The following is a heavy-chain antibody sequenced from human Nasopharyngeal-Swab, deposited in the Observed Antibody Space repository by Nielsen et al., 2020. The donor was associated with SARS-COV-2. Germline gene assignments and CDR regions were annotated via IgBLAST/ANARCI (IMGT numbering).Heavy chain of an antibody. CDR2: IYSGGST. D-gene: IGHD5-12*01. Sequence: WIRQPPGKGLEWVSVIYSGGSTYYADSVKGRFTISRDNSKNTLYLQMNSLRAEDTAVYYCARGKSWATRGLYYYYYMDVWGKGTTVTVSS. J-gene: IGHJ6*03. CDR3: ARGKSWATRGLYYYYYMDV. V-gene: IGHV3-53*01.